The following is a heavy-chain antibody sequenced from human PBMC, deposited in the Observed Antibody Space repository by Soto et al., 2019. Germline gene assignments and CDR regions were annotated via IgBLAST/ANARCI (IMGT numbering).Heavy chain of an antibody. CDR1: GDSVSSNSAS. J-gene: IGHJ5*02. CDR3: ARALEIEAAGTRGRNNWFDP. CDR2: TYYRSKWYN. V-gene: IGHV6-1*01. D-gene: IGHD6-13*01. Sequence: SQTLSLTCAISGDSVSSNSASWNWIRQSPSRGLEWLGRTYYRSKWYNDYAVSVKSRITINPDTSKNQFSLQLNSVTPEDTAVYYCARALEIEAAGTRGRNNWFDPWGQGTLVTVSS.